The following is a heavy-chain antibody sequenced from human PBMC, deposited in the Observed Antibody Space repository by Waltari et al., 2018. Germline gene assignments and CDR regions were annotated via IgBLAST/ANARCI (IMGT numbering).Heavy chain of an antibody. V-gene: IGHV3-15*01. CDR2: IKSKTDGGTT. CDR1: GFTLSKDW. CDR3: TTDSWWGDY. J-gene: IGHJ4*02. Sequence: EVQLVESGGGLVKPGGSLRLSCAASGFTLSKDWMSWVRTEPGKGLEWVCRIKSKTDGGTTDYAAPVKGRFTISRDDSKNTLYLQMNSLKTEDTAVYYCTTDSWWGDYWGQGTLVTVSS. D-gene: IGHD2-15*01.